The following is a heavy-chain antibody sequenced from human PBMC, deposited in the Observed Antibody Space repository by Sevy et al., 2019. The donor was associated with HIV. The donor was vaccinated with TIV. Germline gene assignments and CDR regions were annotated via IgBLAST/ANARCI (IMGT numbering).Heavy chain of an antibody. V-gene: IGHV3-7*03. CDR3: ARDFPYYYDSSGYSDY. CDR2: IKQDGSEK. D-gene: IGHD3-22*01. J-gene: IGHJ4*02. CDR1: GFTFSSYW. Sequence: GGSLRLSCAASGFTFSSYWMSWVRQAPGKGLEWVANIKQDGSEKYYVDSVKGRFTISRDNAKNSLYLQMNSLRAEDTAVYYCARDFPYYYDSSGYSDYWGQGTLSPSPQ.